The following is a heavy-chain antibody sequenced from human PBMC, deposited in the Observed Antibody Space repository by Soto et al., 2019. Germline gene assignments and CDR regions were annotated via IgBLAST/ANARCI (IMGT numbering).Heavy chain of an antibody. D-gene: IGHD1-26*01. CDR1: GFTFSSYS. CDR2: ITSSSSYM. J-gene: IGHJ4*02. CDR3: ARIGVRDGSYYDY. V-gene: IGHV3-21*01. Sequence: EVQLVESGGGLVQPGGSLRLSCAASGFTFSSYSMNWVRQAPGKGLEWVSSITSSSSYMYYADSVKGRFTISRDNAKNSLYLQMNSLKAEDTAVYYCARIGVRDGSYYDYWGQGTLVTVSS.